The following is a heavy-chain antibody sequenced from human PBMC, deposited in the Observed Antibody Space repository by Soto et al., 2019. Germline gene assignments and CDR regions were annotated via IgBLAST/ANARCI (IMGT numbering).Heavy chain of an antibody. D-gene: IGHD6-6*01. CDR3: ARAVAIAARQNYYGMDV. Sequence: QVQLVQSGAEVKKPGSSVKVSYKASGGTFSSYAISWVRQAPGQGLEWMGGIIPIFGTANYAQKFQGRVTITADESTSTAYMELSSLRSEDTAVYYCARAVAIAARQNYYGMDVWGQGTTVTVSS. V-gene: IGHV1-69*01. CDR2: IIPIFGTA. CDR1: GGTFSSYA. J-gene: IGHJ6*02.